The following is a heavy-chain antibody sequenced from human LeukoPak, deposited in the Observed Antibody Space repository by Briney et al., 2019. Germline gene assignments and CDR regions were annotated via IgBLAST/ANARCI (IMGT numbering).Heavy chain of an antibody. CDR3: AKDSRDGYNFFDY. D-gene: IGHD5-24*01. CDR1: GFTFNNYT. CDR2: ISYDGSNK. Sequence: GGSLRLSCAASGFTFNNYTMNWVRQAPGKGLEWVAVISYDGSNKYYADSVKGRFTISRDNSKNTLYLQMDSLRAEDTAVYYCAKDSRDGYNFFDYWGQGTLVTVSS. V-gene: IGHV3-30*18. J-gene: IGHJ4*02.